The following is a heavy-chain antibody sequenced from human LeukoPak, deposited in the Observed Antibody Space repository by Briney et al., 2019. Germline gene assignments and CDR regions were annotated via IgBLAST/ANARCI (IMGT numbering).Heavy chain of an antibody. D-gene: IGHD7-27*01. CDR3: ARDLAWGAFDY. Sequence: GGTLRLSCVASGFSFSYHGMNWVRLAPGKGLEWVSGVSPPGGGTYYADSVKGRFTISRDDSRNALSLQMNSLRVEDTAVYYCARDLAWGAFDYWGQGILVAVSS. J-gene: IGHJ4*02. CDR2: VSPPGGGT. V-gene: IGHV3-23*01. CDR1: GFSFSYHG.